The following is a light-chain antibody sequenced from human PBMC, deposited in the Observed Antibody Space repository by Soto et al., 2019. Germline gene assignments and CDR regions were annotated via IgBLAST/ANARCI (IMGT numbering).Light chain of an antibody. J-gene: IGLJ1*01. CDR2: GVR. CDR1: GNDIGAYDY. V-gene: IGLV2-14*01. Sequence: QSVLTQPTPVSGSPGQSIAIPCTGNGNDIGAYDYVSWYQQHPGKAPRLLIHGVRNRPPGISSRFSGFKSGLTASLTISGLQAEDEADYYRSSFTTSRLYVFGPGTKVTVL. CDR3: SSFTTSRLYV.